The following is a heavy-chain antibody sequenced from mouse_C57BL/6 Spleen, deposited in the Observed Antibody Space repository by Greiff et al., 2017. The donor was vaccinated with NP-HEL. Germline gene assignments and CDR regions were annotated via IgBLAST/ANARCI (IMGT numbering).Heavy chain of an antibody. J-gene: IGHJ4*01. Sequence: EVKLMESGGGLVKPGGSLKLSCAASGFTFSSYTMSWVRQTPEKRLEWVATISGGGGNTYYPDSVKGRFTISRDNAKNTLYLQMSSLRSEDTALYYCASLYGSSYYYAMDYWGQGTSVTVSS. CDR1: GFTFSSYT. CDR2: ISGGGGNT. V-gene: IGHV5-9*01. D-gene: IGHD1-1*01. CDR3: ASLYGSSYYYAMDY.